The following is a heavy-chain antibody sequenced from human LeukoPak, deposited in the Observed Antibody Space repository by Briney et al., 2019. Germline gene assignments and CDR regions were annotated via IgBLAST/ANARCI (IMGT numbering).Heavy chain of an antibody. Sequence: GASVKVSCKASGGTFSSYAISWVRQAPGQGLEWMGGIIPIFGTANYAQKFQGRVTITADKSTSTAYMELSSLRSEDTAVYYCARDGYGVVRGVMDYYYYYMDVWGKGTTVTVSS. CDR1: GGTFSSYA. V-gene: IGHV1-69*06. D-gene: IGHD3-10*01. CDR2: IIPIFGTA. CDR3: ARDGYGVVRGVMDYYYYYMDV. J-gene: IGHJ6*03.